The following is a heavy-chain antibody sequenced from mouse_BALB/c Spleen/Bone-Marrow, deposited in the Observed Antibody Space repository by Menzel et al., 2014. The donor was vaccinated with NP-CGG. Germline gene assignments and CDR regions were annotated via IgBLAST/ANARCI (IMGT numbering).Heavy chain of an antibody. CDR2: INPDSSTI. J-gene: IGHJ1*01. D-gene: IGHD1-2*01. CDR3: ARPGYYGYQDV. Sequence: EVMLVESGGGLVQPGGSLKLCCAASGFDFSGYWMTWVRQAPGKGLEWIGEINPDSSTINYTPSLKDKFIISRDNAKNALYLQMSKVRSEDTALYYCARPGYYGYQDVWGAGTTVTVSS. V-gene: IGHV4-1*02. CDR1: GFDFSGYW.